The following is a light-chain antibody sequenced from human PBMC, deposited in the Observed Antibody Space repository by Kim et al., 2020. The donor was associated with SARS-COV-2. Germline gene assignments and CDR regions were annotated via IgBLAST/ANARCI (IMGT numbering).Light chain of an antibody. CDR2: GAP. V-gene: IGKV3-20*01. CDR1: QTVSRNS. J-gene: IGKJ1*01. Sequence: WAPGEEAHLPRRSRQTVSRNSLAWYPQKPGQAPRRLIYGAPGRATGIPDRFSGRGSGPDFSLTISRLEPEDCAVYYCQQYGNSWTFGQGTKGEIK. CDR3: QQYGNSWT.